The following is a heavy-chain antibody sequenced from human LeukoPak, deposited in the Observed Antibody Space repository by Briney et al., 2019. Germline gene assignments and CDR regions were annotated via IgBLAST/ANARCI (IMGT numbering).Heavy chain of an antibody. CDR3: ARTPHTYAFDI. Sequence: GGSLRLSCAASGFTFDDYAMHWVRQAPGKGLEWVSGISWNSGSIGYADSVKGRFTISRDNAKNSLYLQMNSLRAEDTALYYCARTPHTYAFDIWGQGTMVTVSS. CDR2: ISWNSGSI. V-gene: IGHV3-9*01. CDR1: GFTFDDYA. J-gene: IGHJ3*02.